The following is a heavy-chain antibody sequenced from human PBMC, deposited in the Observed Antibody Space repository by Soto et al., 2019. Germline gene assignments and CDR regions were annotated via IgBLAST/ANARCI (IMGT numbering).Heavy chain of an antibody. CDR2: ISGGGGST. V-gene: IGHV3-23*01. D-gene: IGHD3-9*01. Sequence: EVQLLESGGGFVQPGESLRLSCAASGFTFSLSAMSWVRQAPGRGLEWVSSISGGGGSTEYADSVTGRFTICRDNSKDTVHLQMNSLRAEDTAVYYCAKGPEYDILTGCDYWGQGALVTVSS. CDR3: AKGPEYDILTGCDY. CDR1: GFTFSLSA. J-gene: IGHJ4*02.